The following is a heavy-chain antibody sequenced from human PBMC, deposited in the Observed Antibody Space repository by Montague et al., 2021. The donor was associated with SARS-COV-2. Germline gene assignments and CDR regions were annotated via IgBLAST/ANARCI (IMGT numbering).Heavy chain of an antibody. V-gene: IGHV4-39*01. J-gene: IGHJ6*02. CDR3: ARLAPDSGSPNGYYYNGMDV. D-gene: IGHD1-26*01. CDR1: GGSITSSSYY. CDR2: IYYSGST. Sequence: SETLSLTCTVSGGSITSSSYYWGWIRQPPGKGLEWIGSIYYSGSTYYNPSLKSRVTISVDTSKNQFSLKLSSVTAADTAVYDCARLAPDSGSPNGYYYNGMDVWGQGATVTVSS.